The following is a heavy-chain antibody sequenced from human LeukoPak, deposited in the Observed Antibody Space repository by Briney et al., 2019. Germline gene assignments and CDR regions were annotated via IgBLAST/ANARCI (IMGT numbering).Heavy chain of an antibody. D-gene: IGHD3-10*02. V-gene: IGHV3-21*01. CDR1: GFTFSSYN. CDR2: ITSSSSYV. Sequence: GGSLRLSCEASGFTFSSYNMNWVRQAPGKRLEWVSSITSSSSYVFYADSVKGRFTISRDNAKNSLYLQMNSLRAEDTAVYYCAELGITMIGGVWGKGTTVTISS. J-gene: IGHJ6*04. CDR3: AELGITMIGGV.